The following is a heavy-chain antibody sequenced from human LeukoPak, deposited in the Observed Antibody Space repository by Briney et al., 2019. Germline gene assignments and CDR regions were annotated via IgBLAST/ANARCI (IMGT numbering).Heavy chain of an antibody. CDR1: GFTFSSYG. CDR2: IRYDGSNK. J-gene: IGHJ5*02. Sequence: GGSLRLSCAASGFTFSSYGMHWVRQAPGKGLEWVPFIRYDGSNKYYADSVKGRFTISRDNSKNTLYLQMNSLRAEDTAVYYCAKGGYCSGGSCYSVGWFDPWGQGTLVTVSS. D-gene: IGHD2-15*01. CDR3: AKGGYCSGGSCYSVGWFDP. V-gene: IGHV3-30*02.